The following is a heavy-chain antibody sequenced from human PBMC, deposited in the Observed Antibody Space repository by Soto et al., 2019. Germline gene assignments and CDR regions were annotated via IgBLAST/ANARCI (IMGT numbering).Heavy chain of an antibody. D-gene: IGHD5-18*01. CDR1: GGTFSSYT. V-gene: IGHV1-69*01. CDR2: IIHIFGTT. CDR3: AGSNVDTTMVDYYYDEMDV. Sequence: QVQLVQSGAEVKNPGSSVKVACKASGGTFSSYTIIWVRQAPGQGREWMGVIIHIFGTTNYAQKFQGRVTITADESTSTAYMELSSLRSEDTSVYYCAGSNVDTTMVDYYYDEMDVWGQGTTVTVSS. J-gene: IGHJ6*02.